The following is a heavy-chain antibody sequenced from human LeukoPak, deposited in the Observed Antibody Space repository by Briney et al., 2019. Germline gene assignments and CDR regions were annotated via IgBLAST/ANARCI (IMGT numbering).Heavy chain of an antibody. CDR1: GFTFSSHA. CDR3: AKDFGAAAGPGFDY. Sequence: PGGSLRLSCAASGFTFSSHAMRWVRQAPGKGLEWVSRISGSGASTYYADSVKGRFTISRDNSKNTLYLQMNSLRAEDTAVYYCAKDFGAAAGPGFDYWGQGTLVTVSS. J-gene: IGHJ4*02. V-gene: IGHV3-23*01. D-gene: IGHD6-13*01. CDR2: ISGSGAST.